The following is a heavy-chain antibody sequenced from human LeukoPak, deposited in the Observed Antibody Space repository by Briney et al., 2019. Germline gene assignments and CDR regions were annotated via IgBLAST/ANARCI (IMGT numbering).Heavy chain of an antibody. V-gene: IGHV4-59*08. D-gene: IGHD4-11*01. CDR1: GGSMSNYY. CDR2: IYYIGST. CDR3: ARHGGAYSFDQ. Sequence: SETLSLTCTFSGGSMSNYYWSWVRQPPGRGLEWIGCIYYIGSTNYNPSLKSRVTISVDTSKNQFSLKLTSVTAADTAVYYGARHGGAYSFDQWGQGTTVTVSS. J-gene: IGHJ4*02.